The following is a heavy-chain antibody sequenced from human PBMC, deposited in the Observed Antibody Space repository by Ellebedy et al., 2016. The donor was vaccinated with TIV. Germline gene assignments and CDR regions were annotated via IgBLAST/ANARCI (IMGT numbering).Heavy chain of an antibody. CDR3: ERDLHDVAANY. D-gene: IGHD2-21*01. J-gene: IGHJ4*02. Sequence: PGGSLRLSCAATGFIFHFYALTWVRQAPGKGLEWVSAISGSGDKTYYADSVTGRFTVSRDNAKSTLYLQMHSLRADDTAVYYCERDLHDVAANYWGQGTLVTVSS. CDR2: ISGSGDKT. V-gene: IGHV3-23*01. CDR1: GFIFHFYA.